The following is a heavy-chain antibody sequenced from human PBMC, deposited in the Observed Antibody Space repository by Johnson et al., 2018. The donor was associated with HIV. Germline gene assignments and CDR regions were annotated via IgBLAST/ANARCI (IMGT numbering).Heavy chain of an antibody. CDR3: TTDRGGRGDAFDI. D-gene: IGHD1-26*01. J-gene: IGHJ3*02. V-gene: IGHV3-23*04. Sequence: VQLVESGGGSVQPGGSLRLSCAASGFTFSSYAMTWVRQAPGKGLEWVSAIRGSGGSIGYADSVKGRFTISRDDSKNTLYLQMNSLKTEDTAVYFCTTDRGGRGDAFDIWGQGTMVTVSS. CDR1: GFTFSSYA. CDR2: IRGSGGSI.